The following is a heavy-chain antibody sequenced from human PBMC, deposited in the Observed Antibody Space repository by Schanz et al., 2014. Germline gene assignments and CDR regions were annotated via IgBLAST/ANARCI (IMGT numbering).Heavy chain of an antibody. CDR3: ARKMKLGVYGGKGHDSLDI. V-gene: IGHV3-74*01. CDR2: ISGSGGST. CDR1: GFTFSPYW. Sequence: EVQLVESGGGLVQPGGSLRLSCGSSGFTFSPYWMHWVRQAPGKGLEWVSAISGSGGSTYYADSVTGRFTISRDNAKNTLYLQMNTLRAEDTAVYYCARKMKLGVYGGKGHDSLDIWGQGTMVTVSS. D-gene: IGHD4-17*01. J-gene: IGHJ3*02.